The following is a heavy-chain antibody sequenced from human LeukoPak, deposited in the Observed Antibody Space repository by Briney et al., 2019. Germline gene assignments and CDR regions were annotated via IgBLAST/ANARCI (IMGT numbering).Heavy chain of an antibody. CDR3: ARTLDYGGNSDPYFDY. V-gene: IGHV3-33*01. J-gene: IGHJ4*02. CDR2: IWYDGSNK. Sequence: GGSLRLSCAASGFTFSSYGMHWVRQAPGKGLEWVAVIWYDGSNKYYADSAKGRFTISRDNSKNTLYLQMNSLRAEDTAVYYCARTLDYGGNSDPYFDYWGQGTLVTVSS. CDR1: GFTFSSYG. D-gene: IGHD4-23*01.